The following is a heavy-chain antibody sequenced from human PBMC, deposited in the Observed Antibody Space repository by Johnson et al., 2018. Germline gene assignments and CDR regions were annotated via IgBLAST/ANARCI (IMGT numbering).Heavy chain of an antibody. D-gene: IGHD6-13*01. J-gene: IGHJ6*02. CDR1: GLTFDDYA. CDR2: ISWNSGRI. V-gene: IGHV3-9*01. Sequence: VQLVESGGGLVQPGRSXRLSCAAYGLTFDDYAMHWVRQAPGKGLEWVSGISWNSGRIGYADSVKGRFTNSRDNAKNSLYLKMNSLRAEDTALYYCAKVPAGFIYYYGMDVWGQGTTVTVSS. CDR3: AKVPAGFIYYYGMDV.